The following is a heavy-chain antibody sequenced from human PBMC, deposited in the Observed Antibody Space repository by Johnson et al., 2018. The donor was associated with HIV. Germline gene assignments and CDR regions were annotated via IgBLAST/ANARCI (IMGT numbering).Heavy chain of an antibody. D-gene: IGHD1-26*01. J-gene: IGHJ3*02. CDR3: ARLIVGAPGAFDI. CDR2: IGRSGTTI. V-gene: IGHV3-11*01. Sequence: QVQLVESGGGLVKPGGSLRLSCAASGFTISDYYMSWIRQAPGKGLEWISYIGRSGTTIYYADSVKGRFTISRDNTKNSLYLQMNSLRAEDTAVYYCARLIVGAPGAFDIWGQGTTVTVSS. CDR1: GFTISDYY.